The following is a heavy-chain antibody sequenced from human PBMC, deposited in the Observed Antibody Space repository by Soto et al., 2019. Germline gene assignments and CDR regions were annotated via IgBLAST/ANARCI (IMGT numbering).Heavy chain of an antibody. J-gene: IGHJ6*04. CDR2: ITASSRTV. Sequence: GGSLRLSCLASGFTFIGHSMVWVLQAPWKGLEWLSYITASSRTVTYTESVKGRFSISRDNAKNSLFLRVDSLRAEDTAVYYCAIARLWGHLDVWGKGTTVTVSS. CDR3: AIARLWGHLDV. V-gene: IGHV3-48*01. CDR1: GFTFIGHS. D-gene: IGHD3-16*01.